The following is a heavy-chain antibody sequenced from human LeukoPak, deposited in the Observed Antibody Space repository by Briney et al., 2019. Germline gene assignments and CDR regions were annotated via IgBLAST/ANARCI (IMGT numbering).Heavy chain of an antibody. J-gene: IGHJ2*01. CDR3: ARDYHESPRRPVWYFDL. CDR2: IYSSGIT. D-gene: IGHD2-2*01. V-gene: IGHV4-59*12. Sequence: WETLTLTCTVSGGSISSYYWSWIRQPPGKGLECIGYIYSSGITSYNASLKRRVTISIETTKKQLSLKLSSVTAAGTPMFYCARDYHESPRRPVWYFDLWGRGTLVSVS. CDR1: GGSISSYY.